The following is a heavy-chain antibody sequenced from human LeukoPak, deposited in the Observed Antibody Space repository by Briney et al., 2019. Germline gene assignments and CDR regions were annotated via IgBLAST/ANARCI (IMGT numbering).Heavy chain of an antibody. CDR3: ARQPIYEAYFDF. V-gene: IGHV3-7*01. J-gene: IGHJ4*02. CDR1: GFPFGRYW. D-gene: IGHD3-16*01. Sequence: GSLRLSCVASGFPFGRYWMSWVRQAPGKGLEWVANIKHDGSEKNFVDSVKGRFTISRDNAENSLFLQMNSLRADDTAVYFCARQPIYEAYFDFWGQGTLVTVSS. CDR2: IKHDGSEK.